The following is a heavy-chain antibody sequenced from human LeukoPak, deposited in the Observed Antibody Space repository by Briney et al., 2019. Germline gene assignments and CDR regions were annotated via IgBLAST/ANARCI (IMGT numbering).Heavy chain of an antibody. CDR1: GFTFSSYS. Sequence: GGSLRLSCAASGFTFSSYSMNWVRQAPGKGLEWVSSISSTSSFIYYADSLKGRFTISRDNSKNTLYLQMNSLRAEDTAVYYCAELGITMIGGVWGKGTTVTISS. D-gene: IGHD3-10*02. CDR2: ISSTSSFI. V-gene: IGHV3-21*01. J-gene: IGHJ6*04. CDR3: AELGITMIGGV.